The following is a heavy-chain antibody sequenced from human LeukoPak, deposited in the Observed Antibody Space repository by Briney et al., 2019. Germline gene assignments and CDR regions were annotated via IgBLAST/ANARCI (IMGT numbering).Heavy chain of an antibody. V-gene: IGHV3-23*01. D-gene: IGHD2-2*01. CDR3: AKDRNVVIPAPDY. CDR1: GFIFGSYA. CDR2: ISDNGDNT. Sequence: GGSLRLSCAASGFIFGSYAMSWVRQAPEKGLEWVSSISDNGDNTFYGDPVKGRFTIYRDNSKNTLYLQMSSLRAEDTAVYYCAKDRNVVIPAPDYWGQGTLVTVSS. J-gene: IGHJ4*02.